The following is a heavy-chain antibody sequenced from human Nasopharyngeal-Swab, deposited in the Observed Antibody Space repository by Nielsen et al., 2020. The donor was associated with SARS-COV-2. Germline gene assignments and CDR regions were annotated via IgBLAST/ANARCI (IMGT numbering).Heavy chain of an antibody. CDR2: IYYSGST. V-gene: IGHV4-39*07. D-gene: IGHD4-11*01. CDR3: GRKDYKTSAFDI. J-gene: IGHJ3*02. Sequence: WIRQPPGKGLEWIGSIYYSGSTYYNPSLKSRVTISVDTSKNQFSLKLSSVTAADTAVYYCGRKDYKTSAFDIWGQGTMVTVSS.